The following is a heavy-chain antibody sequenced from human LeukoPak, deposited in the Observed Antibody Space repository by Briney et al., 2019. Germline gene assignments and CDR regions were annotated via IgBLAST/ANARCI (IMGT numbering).Heavy chain of an antibody. V-gene: IGHV4-59*01. J-gene: IGHJ3*02. CDR1: GGSISSYY. CDR3: ARMVRLGTTVSFDI. CDR2: IYYSGST. Sequence: SETLSLTCTVSGGSISSYYWSWIRQPPGKGLEWIGYIYYSGSTNYNPSLKSRVTISVDTSKNQFSLKPSSVTAADTAVYYCARMVRLGTTVSFDIWGQGTMVTVSS. D-gene: IGHD4-17*01.